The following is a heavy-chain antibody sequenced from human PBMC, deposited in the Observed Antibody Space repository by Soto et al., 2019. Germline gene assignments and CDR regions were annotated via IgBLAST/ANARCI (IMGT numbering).Heavy chain of an antibody. D-gene: IGHD1-1*01. Sequence: PGGSLRLSCATSGFTFSSYAMHWVRQTPGKGPEWVASISSTGSFIEYPDSMKGRFTISRDNDKNSVYLHMVNLRAEDTGVYYCARFHYTGSRWGQGTLVTVSS. CDR3: ARFHYTGSR. CDR1: GFTFSSYA. J-gene: IGHJ4*02. CDR2: ISSTGSFI. V-gene: IGHV3-21*01.